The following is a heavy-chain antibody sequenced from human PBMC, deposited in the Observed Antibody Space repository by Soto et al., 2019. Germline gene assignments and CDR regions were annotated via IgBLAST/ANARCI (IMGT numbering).Heavy chain of an antibody. J-gene: IGHJ4*02. CDR1: GFFFNGFD. D-gene: IGHD6-13*01. Sequence: GGSLRLSCAASGFFFNGFDMSWVRQAPGMGLEWVSTISANAGNINYASSVRGRFSISRDSSKNSVDLQMNSLRVEDTAVYFCTKGSIPAVGRVFFESWGQGTLVTVSS. CDR3: TKGSIPAVGRVFFES. V-gene: IGHV3-23*01. CDR2: ISANAGNI.